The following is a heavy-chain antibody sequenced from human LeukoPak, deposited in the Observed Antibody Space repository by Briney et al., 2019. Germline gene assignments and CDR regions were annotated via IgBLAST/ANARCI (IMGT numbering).Heavy chain of an antibody. CDR1: GGSMSNYW. J-gene: IGHJ3*02. CDR2: IYSGGNT. Sequence: PSETLSLTCTVSGGSMSNYWWNWIRQPPGKGLEWVSVIYSGGNTYYAESVRGRFTVSRDNSENTLYLQMNSLRAEDTAVYYCARGDGYNNAFDIWGQGTMVTVSS. D-gene: IGHD5-24*01. CDR3: ARGDGYNNAFDI. V-gene: IGHV3-53*01.